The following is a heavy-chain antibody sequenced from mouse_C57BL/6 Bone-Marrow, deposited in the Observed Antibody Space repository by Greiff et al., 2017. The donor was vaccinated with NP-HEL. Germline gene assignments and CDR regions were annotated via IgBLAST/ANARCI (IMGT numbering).Heavy chain of an antibody. CDR1: GFTFSSYG. CDR3: ARQRPTTGAY. D-gene: IGHD1-1*01. V-gene: IGHV5-6*01. CDR2: ISSGGSYT. Sequence: EVHLVESGGDLVKPGGSLKLSCAASGFTFSSYGMSWVRQTPDKRLEWVATISSGGSYTYYPDSVKGRFTISRDNAKNTLYLQMSSLKSEDTAMYYCARQRPTTGAYWGQGTLVTVSA. J-gene: IGHJ3*01.